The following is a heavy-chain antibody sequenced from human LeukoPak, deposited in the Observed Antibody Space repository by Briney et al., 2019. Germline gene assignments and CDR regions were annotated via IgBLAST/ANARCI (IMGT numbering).Heavy chain of an antibody. D-gene: IGHD3-3*01. J-gene: IGHJ4*02. CDR1: GFSFSNYA. V-gene: IGHV3-23*01. CDR2: ISAGGTRT. Sequence: GGSLRFSCAASGFSFSNYAMAWVRQAPGKGLEWVSGISAGGTRTYYADSVRGRFTIFRDNSMDTVYLQMNSLRAEDTGVYYCAKYAVRETFFGDYWGQGTLVAVSS. CDR3: AKYAVRETFFGDY.